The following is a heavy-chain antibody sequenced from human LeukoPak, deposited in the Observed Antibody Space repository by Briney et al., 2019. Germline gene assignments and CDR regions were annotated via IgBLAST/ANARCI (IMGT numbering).Heavy chain of an antibody. V-gene: IGHV3-23*01. D-gene: IGHD3-3*01. CDR3: AKVWSADFWSGYFTWFGP. J-gene: IGHJ5*02. Sequence: GGSLRLSCTASGFTFSVYAMIWVRQAPEKGLEWVSGISGSGGSTYYADSVKGRFTISRDNSKNTLYLQMNSLRAEDTAVYYCAKVWSADFWSGYFTWFGPWGQGTLVTVSS. CDR2: ISGSGGST. CDR1: GFTFSVYA.